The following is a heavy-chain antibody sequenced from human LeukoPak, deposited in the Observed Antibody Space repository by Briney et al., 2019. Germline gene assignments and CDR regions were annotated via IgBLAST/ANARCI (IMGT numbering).Heavy chain of an antibody. Sequence: SVKVSCKASGGTFSSYAISWVRQAPGQGLEWMGGIIPIFGTANYAQKFQGRVTITADKSTSTAYMELSSLRSEDTAVYYCARGFVAGISEGPEYFDYWGQGTQVAVSS. CDR3: ARGFVAGISEGPEYFDY. V-gene: IGHV1-69*06. CDR1: GGTFSSYA. J-gene: IGHJ4*02. CDR2: IIPIFGTA. D-gene: IGHD6-19*01.